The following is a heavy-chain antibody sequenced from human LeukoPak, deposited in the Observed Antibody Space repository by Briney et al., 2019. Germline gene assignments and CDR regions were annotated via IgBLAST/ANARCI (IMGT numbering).Heavy chain of an antibody. D-gene: IGHD6-13*01. Sequence: GGSLRLSCAASGFTVSSNYMSWVRQAPGKGLEWVSVIYSGGSTYYADSVEGRFTISRDNSKNTLYLQMNSLRAEDTAVYYCARDIGEGEAAGPNLGYWGREPWSPSPQ. V-gene: IGHV3-66*01. CDR1: GFTVSSNY. CDR2: IYSGGST. CDR3: ARDIGEGEAAGPNLGY. J-gene: IGHJ4*02.